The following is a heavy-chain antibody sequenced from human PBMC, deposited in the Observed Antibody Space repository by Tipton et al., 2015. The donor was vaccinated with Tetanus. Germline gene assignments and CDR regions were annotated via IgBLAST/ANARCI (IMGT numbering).Heavy chain of an antibody. CDR1: GASISNSSSY. D-gene: IGHD3-22*01. CDR3: AKLFRVRARGITMVVVVPPGYFDY. V-gene: IGHV4-39*01. J-gene: IGHJ4*02. CDR2: IYFSGST. Sequence: TLSLTCTVSGASISNSSSYWGWIRQSPGKGLEWNGNIYFSGSTYYNPSLKSRVTISVDTSKNQFSLRLNSVTAADTAVYYCAKLFRVRARGITMVVVVPPGYFDYWGQGTLVTVFS.